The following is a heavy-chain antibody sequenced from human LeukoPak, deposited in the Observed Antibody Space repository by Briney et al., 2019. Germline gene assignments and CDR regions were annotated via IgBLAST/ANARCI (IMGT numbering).Heavy chain of an antibody. J-gene: IGHJ4*02. Sequence: ASVKVSCKASGYTFTSYDINGVRQATGQGLEWMGWRNPNSGNTGYAQKFQGRVTMTRNTSISTAYMELSSLRSEDTAVYYCARTDSSGPFNDYWGQGTLVTVSS. CDR3: ARTDSSGPFNDY. CDR1: GYTFTSYD. V-gene: IGHV1-8*01. D-gene: IGHD3-22*01. CDR2: RNPNSGNT.